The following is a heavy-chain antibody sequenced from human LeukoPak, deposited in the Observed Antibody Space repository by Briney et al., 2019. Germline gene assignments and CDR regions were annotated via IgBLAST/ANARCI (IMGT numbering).Heavy chain of an antibody. V-gene: IGHV3-21*01. CDR1: GFTVSSNY. D-gene: IGHD3-10*01. CDR2: ISSSSSYI. J-gene: IGHJ4*02. CDR3: ARDQGLGPIDY. Sequence: GGSLRLSCAASGFTVSSNYMSWVRQAPGKGLEWVSSISSSSSYIYYADSVKGRFTISRDNAKNSLYLQMNSLRAEDTAVYYCARDQGLGPIDYWGQGTLVTVSS.